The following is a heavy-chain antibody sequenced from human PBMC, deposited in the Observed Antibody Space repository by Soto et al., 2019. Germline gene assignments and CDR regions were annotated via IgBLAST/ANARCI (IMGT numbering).Heavy chain of an antibody. CDR3: AKARGQSTYYFDY. CDR1: GFTLSSYA. CDR2: ISGSGGST. V-gene: IGHV3-23*01. J-gene: IGHJ4*02. Sequence: PGGSLRLSCAASGFTLSSYAMSWVRQAPGKGLEWVSAISGSGGSTYYADSVKGRFTISRDNSKNTLYLQMNSLRAEDTAVYYCAKARGQSTYYFDYWGQGTLVTVSS.